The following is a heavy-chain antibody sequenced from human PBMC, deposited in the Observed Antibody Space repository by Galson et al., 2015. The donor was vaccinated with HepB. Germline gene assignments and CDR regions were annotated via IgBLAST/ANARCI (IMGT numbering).Heavy chain of an antibody. Sequence: SLRLSCAASGFTFSSYGMHWVRQAPGKGLEWVAVIWYDGSNKYYADSVKGRFTISRDNSKNTLYLQMNSLRAEDTAVYYCARDPIVPAAIRFESLYYYMDVWGKGTTVTVSS. J-gene: IGHJ6*03. CDR1: GFTFSSYG. CDR3: ARDPIVPAAIRFESLYYYMDV. CDR2: IWYDGSNK. V-gene: IGHV3-33*01. D-gene: IGHD2-2*01.